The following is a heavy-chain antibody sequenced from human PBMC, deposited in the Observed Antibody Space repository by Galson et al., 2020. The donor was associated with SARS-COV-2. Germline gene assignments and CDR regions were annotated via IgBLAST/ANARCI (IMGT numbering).Heavy chain of an antibody. Sequence: ASVKVSCKTSGYTFTAYYIHWVRQAPGQGLEWMGWINPNSGGTNYAQKFQGWVTMTRDTSISTAYMDLSRLKSDDTAVYYCARETEMATFNYFDYWGQGTLVTVSS. J-gene: IGHJ4*02. V-gene: IGHV1-2*04. CDR1: GYTFTAYY. CDR2: INPNSGGT. CDR3: ARETEMATFNYFDY. D-gene: IGHD5-12*01.